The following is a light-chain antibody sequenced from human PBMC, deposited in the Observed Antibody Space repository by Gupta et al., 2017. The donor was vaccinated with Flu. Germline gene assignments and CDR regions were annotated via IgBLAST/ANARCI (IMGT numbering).Light chain of an antibody. CDR1: QSVSTW. V-gene: IGKV1-5*03. CDR3: QQYNSYSWT. J-gene: IGKJ1*01. CDR2: KAS. Sequence: SVGDRVTITCRATQSVSTWFAWYLQKPGKAPKLLIYKASNLKNGVPSRFSGRGSGTEFTLTISSLQPDDFGTYYCQQYNSYSWTFGQGTKVEVK.